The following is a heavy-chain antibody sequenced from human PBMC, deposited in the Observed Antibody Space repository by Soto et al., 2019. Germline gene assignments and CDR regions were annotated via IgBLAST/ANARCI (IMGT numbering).Heavy chain of an antibody. CDR3: ARSHLGYAGYYYDY. D-gene: IGHD5-12*01. Sequence: QVQLVQSGAEVKKPGASVKVSCKASGYTFTGYGISWVRQAPGQGPEWMGWISGYNGNTNYAQKFQARLTMTTDTSTSTAYMELRSLRSDATAVYYCARSHLGYAGYYYDYWGQGALVTVSS. CDR1: GYTFTGYG. CDR2: ISGYNGNT. J-gene: IGHJ4*02. V-gene: IGHV1-18*01.